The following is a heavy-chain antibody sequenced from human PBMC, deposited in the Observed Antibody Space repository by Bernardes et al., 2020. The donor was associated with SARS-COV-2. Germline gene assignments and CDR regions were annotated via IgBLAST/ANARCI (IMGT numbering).Heavy chain of an antibody. J-gene: IGHJ4*02. CDR1: GFTFSDYW. CDR3: ARDAYSGSYYDN. V-gene: IGHV3-74*01. D-gene: IGHD1-26*01. CDR2: INGDGSST. Sequence: GGSLRLSCAASGFTFSDYWMHWVRQAPGKGLVWVSRINGDGSSTDYADSVKGRFTISRDNAKNRLYLQMNSLRVEDTAVYYCARDAYSGSYYDNWGQGTLVTVSS.